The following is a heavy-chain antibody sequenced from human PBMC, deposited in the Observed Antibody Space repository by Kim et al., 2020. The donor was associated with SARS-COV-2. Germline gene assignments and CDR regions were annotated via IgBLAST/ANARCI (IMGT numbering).Heavy chain of an antibody. Sequence: GGSLRLSCEASGFTFSDYYMTWIRQAPGKGPELLSNISCGGTDTNYADSVKGRFTISRDNAKNSLYLQMNSLRVEDTAIYYCTREPRAADYWGEGSLASVSS. CDR1: GFTFSDYY. V-gene: IGHV3-11*06. CDR3: TREPRAADY. CDR2: ISCGGTDT. J-gene: IGHJ4*02. D-gene: IGHD6-13*01.